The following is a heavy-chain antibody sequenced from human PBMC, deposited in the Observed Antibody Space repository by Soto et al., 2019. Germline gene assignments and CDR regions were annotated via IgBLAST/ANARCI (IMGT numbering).Heavy chain of an antibody. D-gene: IGHD1-7*01. V-gene: IGHV4-61*01. CDR3: ARHNLRAHNWNYKSPTLHAFDI. CDR1: GGSVSSGSYY. CDR2: MSHSGGT. J-gene: IGHJ3*02. Sequence: SETLSLTCAVYGGSVSSGSYYWSWIRQPPGKGLEWIGEMSHSGGTHFNPSLKSRVTISVDTSKNQFSLKMSSVTAADTAVYYCARHNLRAHNWNYKSPTLHAFDIWGQGTMVTVSS.